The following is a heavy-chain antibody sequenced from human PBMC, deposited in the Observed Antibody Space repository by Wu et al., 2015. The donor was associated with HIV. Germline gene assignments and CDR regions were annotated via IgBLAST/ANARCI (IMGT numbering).Heavy chain of an antibody. Sequence: QVQLVQSGGEVKKPGASAKVACTASGYNFDSYGVNWVRQAPGQGLEWMGEINPNSGGTNYAQKFQGRVTMTRDTSISTAYMELTRLRSDDTAVYYCARGGAAARNYYFDYWGQGTLVTVSS. J-gene: IGHJ4*02. CDR3: ARGGAAARNYYFDY. CDR1: GYNFDSYG. D-gene: IGHD6-25*01. CDR2: INPNSGGT. V-gene: IGHV1-2*02.